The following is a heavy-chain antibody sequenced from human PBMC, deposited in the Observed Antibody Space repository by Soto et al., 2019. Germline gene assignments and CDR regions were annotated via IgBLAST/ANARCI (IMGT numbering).Heavy chain of an antibody. V-gene: IGHV3-21*01. Sequence: GGSLRLSCAASGFTFSSYSMNWVRQAPGKGLEWVSSISSSSSYIYYADSVKGRFTISRDNAKNSLYLQMNSLRAEDTAVYYCARDLAYSRSPYDYWGQGTLVTVSS. CDR1: GFTFSSYS. CDR3: ARDLAYSRSPYDY. CDR2: ISSSSSYI. D-gene: IGHD6-13*01. J-gene: IGHJ4*02.